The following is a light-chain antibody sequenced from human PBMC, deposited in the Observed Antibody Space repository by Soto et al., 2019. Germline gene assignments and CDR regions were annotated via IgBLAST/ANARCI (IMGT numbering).Light chain of an antibody. CDR1: SSDIGGSKY. CDR2: EVT. V-gene: IGLV2-14*01. J-gene: IGLJ1*01. CDR3: SSYTSSGTLYV. Sequence: QSALTQPASLSGSPGQSITISCTGTSSDIGGSKYVSWYQQHPGKAPKLMIYEVTYRPSGVSDRFSGSKSGNTASLTVSGLRAEDEADYYCSSYTSSGTLYVFGTGTKLTVL.